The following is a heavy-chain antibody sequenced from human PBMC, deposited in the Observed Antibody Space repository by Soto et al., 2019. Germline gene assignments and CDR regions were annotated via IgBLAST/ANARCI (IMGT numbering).Heavy chain of an antibody. Sequence: QVQLVEAGGGVVQPGRSLRLSCAASGFTFSSNGMHWVRQAPGKGLAGVAVISYDGSSKYYADSVKGRFTISRDNSNESLYLEMSSLRPEDTAVYYFAKDPTRNLLIWVGELYRGMDVWGQGTTVTVSS. D-gene: IGHD3-10*01. CDR2: ISYDGSSK. J-gene: IGHJ6*02. V-gene: IGHV3-30*18. CDR1: GFTFSSNG. CDR3: AKDPTRNLLIWVGELYRGMDV.